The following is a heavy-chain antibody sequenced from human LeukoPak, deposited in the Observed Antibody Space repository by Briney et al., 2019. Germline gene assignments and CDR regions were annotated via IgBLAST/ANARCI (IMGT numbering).Heavy chain of an antibody. V-gene: IGHV4-59*03. CDR1: GASISNYY. D-gene: IGHD3-9*01. CDR2: INYSGST. Sequence: SETLSLTCTVSGASISNYYWGWVRQPPGKGLEWVGYINYSGSTNYNPSLKSRVTISLDTSKNQFSLNLTSVTAADTAVYYCAKTARLRYFEYWGQGTLVTVSS. CDR3: AKTARLRYFEY. J-gene: IGHJ4*02.